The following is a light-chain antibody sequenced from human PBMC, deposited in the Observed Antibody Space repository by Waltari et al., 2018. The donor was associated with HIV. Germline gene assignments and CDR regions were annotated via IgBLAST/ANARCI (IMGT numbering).Light chain of an antibody. CDR2: SDY. J-gene: IGLJ1*01. V-gene: IGLV1-44*01. CDR3: ATWDDSLNGPV. Sequence: QSVVTQPPSASGTPGQRVTISCSGSSSNVGSNSVNWYQQLPGTSPKLLIYSDYQRPSGVPDRFSASKSGTSASLAIGGLQSDDEADYYCATWDDSLNGPVFGTATKVTVL. CDR1: SSNVGSNS.